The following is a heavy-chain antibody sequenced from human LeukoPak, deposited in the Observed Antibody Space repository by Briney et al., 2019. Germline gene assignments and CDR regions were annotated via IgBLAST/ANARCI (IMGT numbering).Heavy chain of an antibody. J-gene: IGHJ3*02. CDR1: GFNFSSYW. Sequence: GGSLRLSCAASGFNFSSYWMHWVPPAPGKGLVWVSRINCDGSSTTYAASVKRRFTISRDNTKNTLYLQRNRLRAEDTAVCYSVRDRSNAFDMWGQGTMVTVSS. CDR2: INCDGSST. CDR3: VRDRSNAFDM. V-gene: IGHV3-74*01.